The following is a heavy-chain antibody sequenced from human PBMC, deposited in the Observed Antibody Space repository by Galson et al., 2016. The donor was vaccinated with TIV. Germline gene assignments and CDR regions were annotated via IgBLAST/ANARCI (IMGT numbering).Heavy chain of an antibody. CDR2: INPNSGGT. D-gene: IGHD4-17*01. Sequence: SVKVSCKASGYTFSHYFMHWVRQAPGQGLEWMGRINPNSGGTNYALKFQGRVTMTRDTSIRTAYMELSRLKSDDTAVYYCARDLDSTVTAPFDYWGQGTLVTISS. CDR3: ARDLDSTVTAPFDY. V-gene: IGHV1-2*06. J-gene: IGHJ4*02. CDR1: GYTFSHYF.